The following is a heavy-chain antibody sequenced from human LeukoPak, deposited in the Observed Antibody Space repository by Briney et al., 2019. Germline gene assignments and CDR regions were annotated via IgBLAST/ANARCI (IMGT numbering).Heavy chain of an antibody. CDR3: ARGPPGRVYDSSKRGLFDP. CDR1: GYTFSSYY. CDR2: INPSGGTT. J-gene: IGHJ5*02. D-gene: IGHD3-22*01. Sequence: GASVTVSFKASGYTFSSYYMHWVRQAPGQGLEWMGIINPSGGTTSYAQKFQGRITMTRDTSTSTVFMELSSLRSEDTAVYYCARGPPGRVYDSSKRGLFDPWGQGTLVTVSS. V-gene: IGHV1-46*01.